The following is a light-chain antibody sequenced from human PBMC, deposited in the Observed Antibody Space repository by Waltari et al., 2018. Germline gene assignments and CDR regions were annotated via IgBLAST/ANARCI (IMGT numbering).Light chain of an antibody. CDR3: SSFTGSSTLV. J-gene: IGLJ2*01. Sequence: QSALTQPASVSGSPGQSITISCTGTSSDVGGYNYVSWYQQHPGRAPKVMIYDVSNPPSGVSNRFSGSKSGNTASLTISGLQAEDEADYYCSSFTGSSTLVFGGGTKLTVL. V-gene: IGLV2-14*03. CDR2: DVS. CDR1: SSDVGGYNY.